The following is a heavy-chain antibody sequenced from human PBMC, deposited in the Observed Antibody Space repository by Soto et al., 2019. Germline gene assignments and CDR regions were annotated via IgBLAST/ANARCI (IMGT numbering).Heavy chain of an antibody. D-gene: IGHD6-13*01. V-gene: IGHV4-4*02. CDR1: GGSISSSNW. J-gene: IGHJ5*02. CDR3: ARSWSLGVLTNWFDP. CDR2: IYHSGST. Sequence: PSETLSLTCAVSGGSISSSNWWSWVRQPPGKGLEWIGEIYHSGSTNYNPSLKSRVTISVDKSKNQFSLRLSSVTAADTAVYYCARSWSLGVLTNWFDPWGQGTLVTVSS.